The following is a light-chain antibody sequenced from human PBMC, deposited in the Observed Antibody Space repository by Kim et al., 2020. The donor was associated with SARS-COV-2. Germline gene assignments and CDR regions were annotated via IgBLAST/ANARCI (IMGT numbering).Light chain of an antibody. CDR1: QAIRNC. CDR2: AAS. Sequence: SVGDRVTISNRASQAIRNCLAWYQEKPGKVPQLLIYAASSLQPGVPSRFSGSGSGTDFTLTISSLQPEDAATYFCQYYNSAPWWAFGQGTKVDIK. V-gene: IGKV1-27*01. J-gene: IGKJ1*01. CDR3: QYYNSAPWWA.